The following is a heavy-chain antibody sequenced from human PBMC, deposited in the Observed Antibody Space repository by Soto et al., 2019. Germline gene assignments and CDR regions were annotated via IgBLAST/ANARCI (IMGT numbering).Heavy chain of an antibody. J-gene: IGHJ5*02. CDR2: IIPIFGTA. D-gene: IGHD6-19*01. CDR1: GGTFSSYA. Sequence: ASVKVSCKASGGTFSSYAISWVRQAPGQGLECMGGIIPIFGTANYAQKFQGRVTITADESTSTAYMELSSLRSEDTAVYYCARLFSPWGPLAVAGTGWFDPWGQGTLVTVSS. V-gene: IGHV1-69*13. CDR3: ARLFSPWGPLAVAGTGWFDP.